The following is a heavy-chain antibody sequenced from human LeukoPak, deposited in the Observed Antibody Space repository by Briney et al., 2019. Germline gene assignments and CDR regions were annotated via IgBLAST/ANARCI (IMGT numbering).Heavy chain of an antibody. J-gene: IGHJ4*02. CDR1: GFTVSSNY. CDR2: IFSGGTT. CDR3: ARGVLGYSYGFDY. D-gene: IGHD5-18*01. Sequence: AGASLRLSCASSGFTVSSNYMSWFRQAPGQGLAWVSVIFSGGTTYCADSVKGRFTISRHNSENTLYLQMNSLRGEDTAVYYCARGVLGYSYGFDYWGQGTLVTVSS. V-gene: IGHV3-53*04.